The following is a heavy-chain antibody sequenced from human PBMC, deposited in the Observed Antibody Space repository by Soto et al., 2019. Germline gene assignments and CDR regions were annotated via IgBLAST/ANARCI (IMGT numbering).Heavy chain of an antibody. V-gene: IGHV4-34*01. CDR2: INPSGST. CDR1: DGSLSDYF. J-gene: IGHJ4*02. Sequence: QVQLQQWGARLLKPSETLSLTCGVNDGSLSDYFWSWIRQFPGKGLEWIGEINPSGSTSNNPSLTCRVPQPIDKSKNQFSLALSAVTAADMAVYYCARRGRFCSGRNSCYYYFDSWVQGTLVTVSA. CDR3: ARRGRFCSGRNSCYYYFDS. D-gene: IGHD2-15*01.